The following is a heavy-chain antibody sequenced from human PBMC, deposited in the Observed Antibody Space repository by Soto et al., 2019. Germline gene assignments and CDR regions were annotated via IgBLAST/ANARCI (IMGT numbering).Heavy chain of an antibody. J-gene: IGHJ4*02. CDR3: ARMDSGYSRS. D-gene: IGHD6-13*01. Sequence: QVQLQESGPGLVKPSGTLSLTCAVSGGSISSRNWWSWVRQPPGKWLEWIGEIYHSGSTNYKPSLKSRGTTSVDKSKNQFSLKLSSVTAADTAVYYCARMDSGYSRSWGQGTLVTVSS. V-gene: IGHV4-4*02. CDR1: GGSISSRNW. CDR2: IYHSGST.